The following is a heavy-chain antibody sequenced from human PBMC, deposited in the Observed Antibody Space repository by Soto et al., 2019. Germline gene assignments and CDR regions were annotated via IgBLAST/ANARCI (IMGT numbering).Heavy chain of an antibody. CDR3: ARLGAARDPKNYYYYGMDV. Sequence: XESLKISGKGSGYSFTSYWISWVRQMRGKGLEWMGRIDPSDSYTNYSPSFQGQVTISADKSISTAYLQWSSLKASDTAMYYCARLGAARDPKNYYYYGMDVWGQGTTVTVSS. CDR1: GYSFTSYW. V-gene: IGHV5-10-1*04. J-gene: IGHJ6*02. CDR2: IDPSDSYT. D-gene: IGHD6-6*01.